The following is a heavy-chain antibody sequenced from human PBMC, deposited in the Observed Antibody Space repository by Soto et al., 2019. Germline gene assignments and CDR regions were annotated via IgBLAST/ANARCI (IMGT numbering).Heavy chain of an antibody. V-gene: IGHV3-30*18. D-gene: IGHD2-2*01. CDR2: ISYDGNNK. Sequence: LKICSSSCRLIFTISVISLSFTPQGKGLDWVAIISYDGNNKYYADSVKGRFTISRDNSKNTLYLQMNSLRAEDTAVYYCAKGDIVVVPAYYGMDVWGQGTTVTVSS. J-gene: IGHJ6*02. CDR3: AKGDIVVVPAYYGMDV. CDR1: RLIFTISV.